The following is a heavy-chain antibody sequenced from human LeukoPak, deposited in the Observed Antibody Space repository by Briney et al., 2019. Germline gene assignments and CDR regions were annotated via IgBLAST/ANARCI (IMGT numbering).Heavy chain of an antibody. D-gene: IGHD4-17*01. V-gene: IGHV4-31*11. CDR3: ARSPDYGDHSAAFDI. J-gene: IGHJ3*02. CDR1: GGSFSGYY. CDR2: IYYSGST. Sequence: SETLSLTCAVYGGSFSGYYWSWIRQHPGKGLEWIGYIYYSGSTYYDPSLRSRVAISVDTSKNQFSLILSSVTAADTAVYYCARSPDYGDHSAAFDIWGQGTMVTVSS.